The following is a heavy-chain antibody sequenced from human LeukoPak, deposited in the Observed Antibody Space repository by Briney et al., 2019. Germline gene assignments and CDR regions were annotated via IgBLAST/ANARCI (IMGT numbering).Heavy chain of an antibody. D-gene: IGHD5-18*01. V-gene: IGHV4-59*01. CDR2: IYYSGST. Sequence: PSETLSLTCTVSGGSISSYYWSWLRQPPGKGLEWIGYIYYSGSTNHNPSLKSRVTISVDTSKNQFSLKLSSVTAADTAVYYCARAFGGTATGPDAFDIWGQGTMVTVSS. CDR1: GGSISSYY. J-gene: IGHJ3*02. CDR3: ARAFGGTATGPDAFDI.